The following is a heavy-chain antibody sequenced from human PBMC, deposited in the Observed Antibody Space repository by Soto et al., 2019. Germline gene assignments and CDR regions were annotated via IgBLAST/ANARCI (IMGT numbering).Heavy chain of an antibody. CDR3: ARGGIVVVPAAPPGFDY. Sequence: SETLSLTCTVSGGSISSGGYYWSWIRQHPGKGLEWIGYIYYSGSTYYNPSLKSRVTISVDTSKNQFSLKLSSVTAADTAVYYCARGGIVVVPAAPPGFDYWGQGTLVTVSS. V-gene: IGHV4-31*03. CDR1: GGSISSGGYY. J-gene: IGHJ4*02. D-gene: IGHD2-2*01. CDR2: IYYSGST.